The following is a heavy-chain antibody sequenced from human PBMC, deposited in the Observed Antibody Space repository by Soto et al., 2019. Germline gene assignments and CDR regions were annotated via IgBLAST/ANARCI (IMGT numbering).Heavy chain of an antibody. D-gene: IGHD3-22*01. CDR2: ISAYNGNT. V-gene: IGHV1-18*01. J-gene: IGHJ5*02. Sequence: WASVKVSCKASGYTFTSYGISWVRQAPGQGLEWMGWISAYNGNTNYAQKLQGRVTMTTDTSTSTAYMELRSLRSDDTAVYYCARVWGYYYDSSPWRWWFDPWGQGTLVTVSS. CDR3: ARVWGYYYDSSPWRWWFDP. CDR1: GYTFTSYG.